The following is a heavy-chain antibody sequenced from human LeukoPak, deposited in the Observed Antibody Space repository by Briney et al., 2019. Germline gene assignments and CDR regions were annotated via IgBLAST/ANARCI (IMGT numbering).Heavy chain of an antibody. CDR3: ARRANWGSLDY. CDR2: IYPGDSDT. J-gene: IGHJ4*02. Sequence: GASLQISCEGSGSIFTSYWNGWVRQLPGKGLEWMGIIYPGDSDTRYSPSFQGQVTISADKSISTAYLQWSSLKASDTAMYYCARRANWGSLDYWGQGTLVTVSS. D-gene: IGHD7-27*01. CDR1: GSIFTSYW. V-gene: IGHV5-51*01.